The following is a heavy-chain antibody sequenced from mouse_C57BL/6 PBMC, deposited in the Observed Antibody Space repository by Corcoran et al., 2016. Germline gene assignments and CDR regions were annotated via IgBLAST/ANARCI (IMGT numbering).Heavy chain of an antibody. CDR1: GYTFTDYY. Sequence: EVQLQQSGPELVKPGASVKISCKASGYTFTDYYMNWVKQSHGKSLEWIGDINPNNGGTSYNQKFKGKATLTVDKSSSTAYMELRSLTSEDSAVYYCARLEDGNYLDYWGQGTTLTVSS. D-gene: IGHD2-1*01. CDR3: ARLEDGNYLDY. V-gene: IGHV1-26*01. CDR2: INPNNGGT. J-gene: IGHJ2*01.